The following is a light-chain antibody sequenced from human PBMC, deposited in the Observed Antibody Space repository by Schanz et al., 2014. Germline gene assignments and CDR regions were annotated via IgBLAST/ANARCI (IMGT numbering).Light chain of an antibody. Sequence: EIVLTQSPGTLSLSPGEGATLSCRASESVSSSYLAWYQQKAGQAPRLLIFGSFERATGTPNRFSGSGSGTDFTLTISRLEPEDFAVYYCQQYGSSPLYTFGQGTKLEIK. CDR2: GSF. V-gene: IGKV3-20*01. J-gene: IGKJ2*01. CDR3: QQYGSSPLYT. CDR1: ESVSSSY.